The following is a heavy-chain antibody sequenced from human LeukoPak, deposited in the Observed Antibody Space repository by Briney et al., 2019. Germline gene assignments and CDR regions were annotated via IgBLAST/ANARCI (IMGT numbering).Heavy chain of an antibody. CDR2: IGGSGGST. Sequence: GGSLRLSCAASGFTFSSYAMSWVRQAPGKGPEWVSSIGGSGGSTYYADSVKGRFTISRDNSKNTLYLLMNSLRAEDTAVYYCAKVETAAAATLRGFDYWGQGTLVTVSS. CDR1: GFTFSSYA. CDR3: AKVETAAAATLRGFDY. D-gene: IGHD6-13*01. J-gene: IGHJ4*02. V-gene: IGHV3-23*01.